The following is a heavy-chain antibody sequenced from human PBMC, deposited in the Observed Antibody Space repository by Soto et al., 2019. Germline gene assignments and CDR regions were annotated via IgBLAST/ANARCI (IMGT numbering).Heavy chain of an antibody. J-gene: IGHJ4*02. Sequence: EVQLLESGGGLVQPGGSLRLSCVASRFSFSSYEMSWVRQAAGKGLEWVSRVSLTGDRTNYAGSVKGRFTVSRDNFTNTLYLEMDSLRPEDTAIYYCARGGGYCTPTSCAIDSWGRGTPVTVSS. CDR2: VSLTGDRT. CDR1: RFSFSSYE. CDR3: ARGGGYCTPTSCAIDS. D-gene: IGHD2-8*01. V-gene: IGHV3-23*01.